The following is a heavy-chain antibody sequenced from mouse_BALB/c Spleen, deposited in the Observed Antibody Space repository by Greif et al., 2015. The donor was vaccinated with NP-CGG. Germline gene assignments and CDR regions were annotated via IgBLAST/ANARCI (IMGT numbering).Heavy chain of an antibody. J-gene: IGHJ2*01. D-gene: IGHD2-10*02. Sequence: EVKLVESGGGLVQPGGSLRLSCATSGFTFTDYYMSWVRQPPGKALEWLGFIRNKANGYTTEYSASVKGRFTISRDNSQSILYLQMNTLRAEDSATYYCAREYGNYFDCWGQGTTLTVSS. CDR1: GFTFTDYY. CDR3: AREYGNYFDC. CDR2: IRNKANGYTT. V-gene: IGHV7-3*02.